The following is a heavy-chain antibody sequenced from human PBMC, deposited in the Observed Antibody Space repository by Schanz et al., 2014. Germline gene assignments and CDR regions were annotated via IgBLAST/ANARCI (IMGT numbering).Heavy chain of an antibody. V-gene: IGHV3-23*04. CDR2: VSSRSDEI. CDR1: GFTFSNYA. D-gene: IGHD2-21*02. J-gene: IGHJ2*01. Sequence: EVQLVESGGGLVQPGGSLRLSCTASGFTFSNYAMHWVRQAPGKGLEWVAAVSSRSDEIKYADSVRGRFTISRDNSRSTMYLQMNSLRAEDTAVYFCAKDLGVDCGDGCFNWYFDLWGRGTLVTVSS. CDR3: AKDLGVDCGDGCFNWYFDL.